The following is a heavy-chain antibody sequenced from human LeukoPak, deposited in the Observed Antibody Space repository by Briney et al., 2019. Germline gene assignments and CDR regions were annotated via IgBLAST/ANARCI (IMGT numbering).Heavy chain of an antibody. J-gene: IGHJ4*02. D-gene: IGHD5-12*01. Sequence: PSETLSLTCTVSDDSITIYYWTWIRQPPGKGLEWIGYIDHTGSTNYNPSLNSRVTISRDTSKNQFSLKLSSVTAADTAVYYCARLRGYEGLDYWGQGTLVTVSS. V-gene: IGHV4-59*12. CDR1: DDSITIYY. CDR3: ARLRGYEGLDY. CDR2: IDHTGST.